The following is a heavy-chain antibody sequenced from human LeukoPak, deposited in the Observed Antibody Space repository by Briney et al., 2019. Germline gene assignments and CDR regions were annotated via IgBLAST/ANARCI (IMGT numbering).Heavy chain of an antibody. Sequence: GGSLRPSCAASGFTFSSYSMNWVRQAPGKGLEWVSYISSSSSTIYYADSVKGRFTISRDNAKNSLYLQMNSLRDEDTAVYYCARDIYYYGSGSLDYWGQGTLVTVSS. CDR3: ARDIYYYGSGSLDY. V-gene: IGHV3-48*02. J-gene: IGHJ4*02. CDR2: ISSSSSTI. D-gene: IGHD3-10*01. CDR1: GFTFSSYS.